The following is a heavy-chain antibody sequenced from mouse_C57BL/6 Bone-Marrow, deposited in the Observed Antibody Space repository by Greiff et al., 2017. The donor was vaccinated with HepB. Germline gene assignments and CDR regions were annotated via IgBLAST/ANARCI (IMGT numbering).Heavy chain of an antibody. CDR2: IYPRSGNT. CDR3: ACYDGSSLWYFDV. D-gene: IGHD1-1*01. V-gene: IGHV1-81*01. J-gene: IGHJ1*03. CDR1: GYTFTSYG. Sequence: QVQLKESGAELARPGASVKLSCKASGYTFTSYGISWVKQRTGQGLEWIGEIYPRSGNTYYNEKFKGKATLTADKSSSTAYMELRSLTSEDSAVYFCACYDGSSLWYFDVWGTGTTVTVSS.